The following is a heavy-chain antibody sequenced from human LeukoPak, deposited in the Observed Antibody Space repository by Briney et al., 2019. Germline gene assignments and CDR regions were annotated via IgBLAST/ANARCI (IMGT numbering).Heavy chain of an antibody. CDR3: ARGLSGWYLYYFDY. D-gene: IGHD6-19*01. V-gene: IGHV3-48*03. Sequence: GGSLRLSCAASGFTFSSYEMNWVRQAPGKGLEWVSYISTSHSTIYYADSVKGRFTISRDNAKNLLYLQMNSLRAEDTAVYYCARGLSGWYLYYFDYWGQGTLVTVSS. CDR2: ISTSHSTI. J-gene: IGHJ4*02. CDR1: GFTFSSYE.